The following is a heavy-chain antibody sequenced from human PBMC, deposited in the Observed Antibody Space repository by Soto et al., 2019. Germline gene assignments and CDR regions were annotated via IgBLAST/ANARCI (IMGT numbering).Heavy chain of an antibody. D-gene: IGHD3-22*01. CDR2: ISAYNGNT. CDR1: GYTFTSYG. Sequence: QVQLVQSGAEVKKPGASVKVSCKASGYTFTSYGISWVRQAPGQGLEWMGWISAYNGNTNYAQKLQGRVTMTTDTATSTAYMELRSLRSDDTAVYYCARDPGYDSSGYYPLGFDYGGQGTLVTVSS. V-gene: IGHV1-18*01. J-gene: IGHJ4*02. CDR3: ARDPGYDSSGYYPLGFDY.